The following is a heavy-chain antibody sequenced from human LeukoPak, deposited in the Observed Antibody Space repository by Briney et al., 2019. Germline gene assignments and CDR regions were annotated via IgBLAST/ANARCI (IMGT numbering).Heavy chain of an antibody. CDR1: GFTFSSYG. CDR3: ARDRGSDDPIDY. D-gene: IGHD2-15*01. J-gene: IGHJ4*02. V-gene: IGHV3-33*01. CDR2: IWHDGKHK. Sequence: PGRSLRLSCAASGFTFSSYGMHWLRQAPGKGLGWVAVIWHDGKHKFYADSVKGRFTISRDNSKNTLYLQMNSLRAEDTAVYYCARDRGSDDPIDYWGQGAPVTVSS.